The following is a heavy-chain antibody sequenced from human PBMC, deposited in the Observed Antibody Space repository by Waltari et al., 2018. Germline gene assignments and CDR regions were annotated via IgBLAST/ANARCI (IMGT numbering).Heavy chain of an antibody. CDR1: GYTFTGYY. CDR2: INPNGGGT. CDR3: AREVGAPRAFDY. D-gene: IGHD1-26*01. Sequence: QVQLVQSGAEVKKPGASVKVSCKASGYTFTGYYMHWVRQAPGQGLEWRGWINPNGGGTNAAQKFQGRVTMTRDTSISTAYMELSRLRSDDTAVYYCAREVGAPRAFDYWGQGTLVTVSS. V-gene: IGHV1-2*02. J-gene: IGHJ4*02.